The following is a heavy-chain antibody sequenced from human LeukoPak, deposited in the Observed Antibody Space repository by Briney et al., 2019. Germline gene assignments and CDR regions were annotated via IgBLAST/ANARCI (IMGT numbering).Heavy chain of an antibody. CDR2: ISSSSSYI. Sequence: GGSLRLSCAASGFTFSSYSLNSVRQAPGKGLEWVSSISSSSSYIYYADSVKGRFTISRDNAKNSLYLQMNSLRAEDTAVYYCARGGYSFGFDYWGQGTLVTVSS. D-gene: IGHD5-18*01. J-gene: IGHJ4*02. V-gene: IGHV3-21*01. CDR1: GFTFSSYS. CDR3: ARGGYSFGFDY.